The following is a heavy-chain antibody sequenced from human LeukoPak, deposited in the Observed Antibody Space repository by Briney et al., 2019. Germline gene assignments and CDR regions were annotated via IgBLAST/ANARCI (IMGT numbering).Heavy chain of an antibody. CDR3: ARGIYGDFSRMDV. V-gene: IGHV3-13*01. J-gene: IGHJ6*02. D-gene: IGHD4-17*01. Sequence: TGGSLRLSCVASGFAFSSYDMHWVRQGTGKGLEWVSAIGVRGDTYYPGSVKGRFTISRENAQNSLYLQMNSLRAGDMAVYYCARGIYGDFSRMDVWGQGTTVTVSS. CDR2: IGVRGDT. CDR1: GFAFSSYD.